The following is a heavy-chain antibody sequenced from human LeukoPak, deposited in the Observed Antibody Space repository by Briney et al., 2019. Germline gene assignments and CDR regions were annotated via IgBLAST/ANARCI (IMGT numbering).Heavy chain of an antibody. CDR2: ISYDGSNK. D-gene: IGHD6-13*01. CDR1: GFTFSSYA. CDR3: ARDNREQQLVPPTFDY. V-gene: IGHV3-30-3*01. Sequence: GRSLRLSCAASGFTFSSYAMHWVRQAPGKGLEWVAVISYDGSNKYYADSVKGRFTISRDNSKNTLYLQMNSLRAEDTAVYYCARDNREQQLVPPTFDYWGQGTLVTVSS. J-gene: IGHJ4*02.